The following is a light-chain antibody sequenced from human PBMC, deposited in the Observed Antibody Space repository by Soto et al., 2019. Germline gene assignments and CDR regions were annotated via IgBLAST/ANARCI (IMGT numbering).Light chain of an antibody. CDR2: GAS. CDR3: QQYNDWPLT. J-gene: IGKJ4*01. Sequence: EIVMTQSPATLSVSPGERATLSCRASQSINNNLAWYQQKRGQRTRLLIYGASSRATGTPASFSGSGAGTGFTLTISSLQAEDFSIYYGQQYNDWPLTFGGGTKVEIK. V-gene: IGKV3-15*01. CDR1: QSINNN.